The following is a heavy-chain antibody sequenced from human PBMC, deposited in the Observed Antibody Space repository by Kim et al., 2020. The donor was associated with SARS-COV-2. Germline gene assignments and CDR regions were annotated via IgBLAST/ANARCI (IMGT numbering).Heavy chain of an antibody. Sequence: GSVEGRFPISRDTAKNSLYLQMNSLRAGDTAVYYCARGLYFGVVLDAFDIWGQGTMVTVSS. CDR3: ARGLYFGVVLDAFDI. D-gene: IGHD3-3*01. V-gene: IGHV3-13*01. J-gene: IGHJ3*02.